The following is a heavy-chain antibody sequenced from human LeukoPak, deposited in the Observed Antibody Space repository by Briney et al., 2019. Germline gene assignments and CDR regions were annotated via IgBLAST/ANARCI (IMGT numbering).Heavy chain of an antibody. V-gene: IGHV3-30*18. CDR1: GFTVSSNY. CDR3: VKGGY. Sequence: PGGSLRLSCAASGFTVSSNYMSWVRQAPGKGLEWVAVISYDGSNKYYADSVKGRFTISRDNSKNTLYLQMSSLRAEDTAVYYCVKGGYWGQGTLVTVSS. CDR2: ISYDGSNK. J-gene: IGHJ4*02.